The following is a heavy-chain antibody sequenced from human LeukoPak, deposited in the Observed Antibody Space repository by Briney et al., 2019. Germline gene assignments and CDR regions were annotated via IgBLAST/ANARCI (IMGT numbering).Heavy chain of an antibody. V-gene: IGHV4-31*03. Sequence: SETLSLTCTVSGGSISSGGYYWSWIRQHPGKGLEWIGYIYYSGSTYYNPSLKSRVIISVDTSKNQFSLELSSVTAADTAVYYCARVAGQPDYFDYWGQGTLVTVSS. CDR2: IYYSGST. CDR1: GGSISSGGYY. D-gene: IGHD2-21*01. CDR3: ARVAGQPDYFDY. J-gene: IGHJ4*02.